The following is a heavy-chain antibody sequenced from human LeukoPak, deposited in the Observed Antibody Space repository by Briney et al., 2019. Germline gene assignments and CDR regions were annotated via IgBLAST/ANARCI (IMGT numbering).Heavy chain of an antibody. CDR3: ARDTYYYGSGSYDY. V-gene: IGHV4-39*01. CDR1: GGSISSSSYY. CDR2: IYYSGST. J-gene: IGHJ4*02. D-gene: IGHD3-10*01. Sequence: SETLSLTCTVSGGSISSSSYYWGWIRQPPGKGLEWIGSIYYSGSTYYNPSLKSRVTISVDTSKNQFSLKLSSVTAADTAVDYCARDTYYYGSGSYDYWGQGTLVTVSS.